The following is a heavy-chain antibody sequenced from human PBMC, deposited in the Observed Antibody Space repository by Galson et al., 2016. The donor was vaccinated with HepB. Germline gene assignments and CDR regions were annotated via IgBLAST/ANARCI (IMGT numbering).Heavy chain of an antibody. CDR1: GYSFTNYA. CDR2: IRTYNGNT. J-gene: IGHJ4*02. Sequence: QSGAEVKKPGESLKISCKASGYSFTNYAITWVRQAPGQGLEWMGWIRTYNGNTKYAQNLQGRVTMTTDTSTSTVYLELRSLRSDDTAVYYCARRIVVAGTGVDFWGQGTLVTGSS. CDR3: ARRIVVAGTGVDF. D-gene: IGHD2-15*01. V-gene: IGHV1-18*04.